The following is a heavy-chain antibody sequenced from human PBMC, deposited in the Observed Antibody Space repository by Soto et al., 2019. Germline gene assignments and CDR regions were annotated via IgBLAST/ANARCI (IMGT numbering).Heavy chain of an antibody. CDR3: ARARNRYFDY. V-gene: IGHV4-61*01. CDR1: GGSMSTGSYF. D-gene: IGHD1-1*01. CDR2: VFRSGSI. J-gene: IGHJ4*02. Sequence: QVHLQESGPGLVRPSESLSLTCNVSGGSMSTGSYFWSWVRQPPGKGLEWIGYVFRSGSINYSPSFKSRVTISIDTSKNQFSLMLKSVTAADTAVYFCARARNRYFDYWGQGALDTVSS.